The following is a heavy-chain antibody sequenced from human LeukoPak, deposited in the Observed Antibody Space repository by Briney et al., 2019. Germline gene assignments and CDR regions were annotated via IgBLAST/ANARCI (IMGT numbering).Heavy chain of an antibody. Sequence: KSSETLSLTCTVFGGSISSYYWSWIRQPPGKGLEWIGYIYYSGSTTSFNPSLKSRVSISLDTSENQFSLKLSSVTAADTAVYYCARRDSSRWREGSFDIWGQGTMVTVSS. D-gene: IGHD2-15*01. CDR3: ARRDSSRWREGSFDI. CDR1: GGSISSYY. V-gene: IGHV4-59*01. CDR2: IYYSGSTT. J-gene: IGHJ3*02.